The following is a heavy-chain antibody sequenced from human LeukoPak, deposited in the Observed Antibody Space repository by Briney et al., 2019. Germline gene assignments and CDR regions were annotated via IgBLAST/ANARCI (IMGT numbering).Heavy chain of an antibody. V-gene: IGHV3-23*01. CDR2: ISISGGST. D-gene: IGHD6-13*01. CDR3: AKIIAAWYYFDY. Sequence: PGGSLRLSCAASGFTFSSYAMSWVRQAPGKGLEWVSGISISGGSTYYTDSVKGRFTISRDNSKKTPYLQMDSLRVEATAVYYCAKIIAAWYYFDYWGQGTLVTVSS. J-gene: IGHJ4*02. CDR1: GFTFSSYA.